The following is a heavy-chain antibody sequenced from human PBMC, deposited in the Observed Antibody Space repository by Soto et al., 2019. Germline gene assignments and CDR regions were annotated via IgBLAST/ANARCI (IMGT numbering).Heavy chain of an antibody. V-gene: IGHV4-30-2*06. D-gene: IGHD2-8*01. Sequence: QVQLQESASRVVRPSQTLSVTCSVSGGYVSSGGYSWSWIRQSPGKGLEWIGFISHSGSPDYNPSLKSRVTISVDKSKNQISLELSSVTAADTAVYYCTRGVLAWGPGTLVTVSS. J-gene: IGHJ5*02. CDR1: GGYVSSGGYS. CDR3: TRGVLA. CDR2: ISHSGSP.